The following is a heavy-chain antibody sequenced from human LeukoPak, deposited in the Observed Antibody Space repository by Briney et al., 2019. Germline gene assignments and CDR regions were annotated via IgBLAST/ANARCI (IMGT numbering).Heavy chain of an antibody. CDR2: INHSGST. CDR3: ASNSYGFCFDY. V-gene: IGHV4-34*01. CDR1: GGSFSGYY. D-gene: IGHD5-18*01. J-gene: IGHJ4*02. Sequence: SETLSLTCAVYGGSFSGYYWSWIRQPPGKGLEWIGEINHSGSTNYNPSLKSRVTISVDTPKNQFSLKLSSVTAADTAVYYCASNSYGFCFDYWGQGTLVTVSS.